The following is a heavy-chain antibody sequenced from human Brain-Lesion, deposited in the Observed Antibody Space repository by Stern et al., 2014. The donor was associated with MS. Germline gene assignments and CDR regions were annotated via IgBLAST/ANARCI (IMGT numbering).Heavy chain of an antibody. CDR3: ARVYNTIYGIVTQRGSGMDV. D-gene: IGHD3-3*01. V-gene: IGHV3-7*01. CDR2: IKEDGTEK. Sequence: EVQLVESGGGLVQPGGSLTISCTAAGFTFGNYWMTWVRPAPGKGLGWGAKIKEDGTEKNYVDSVKGRFTISRDNARNSLYLQMNSLRVEDTALYYCARVYNTIYGIVTQRGSGMDVWGQGTTVIVSS. J-gene: IGHJ6*02. CDR1: GFTFGNYW.